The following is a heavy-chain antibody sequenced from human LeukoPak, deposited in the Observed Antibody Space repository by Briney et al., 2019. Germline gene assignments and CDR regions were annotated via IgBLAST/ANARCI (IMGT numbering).Heavy chain of an antibody. Sequence: ASVKVFCKASGGTFSSYAISWVRQAPGQGLEWMGGIIPIFGTANYAQKFQGRVTITADESTSTAYMELSSLRSEDTAVYYCARWGVRRIAAAGTQDYYYGMDVWGQGTTVTVSS. CDR2: IIPIFGTA. CDR1: GGTFSSYA. J-gene: IGHJ6*02. D-gene: IGHD6-13*01. V-gene: IGHV1-69*01. CDR3: ARWGVRRIAAAGTQDYYYGMDV.